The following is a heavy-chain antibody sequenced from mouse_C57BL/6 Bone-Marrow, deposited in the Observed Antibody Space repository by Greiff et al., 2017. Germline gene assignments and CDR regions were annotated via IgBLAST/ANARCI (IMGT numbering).Heavy chain of an antibody. J-gene: IGHJ3*01. CDR1: GYTFTSYW. CDR2: INPSSGYT. D-gene: IGHD1-1*01. V-gene: IGHV1-7*01. Sequence: QVQLKQSGAELAKPGASVKLSCKASGYTFTSYWMHWVKQRPGQGLEWIGYINPSSGYTKYNQKFKDKATLTADKSSSTAYMQLSSLTYEDSAVYYCARIGYGSRAWFAYWGQGTLVTVSA. CDR3: ARIGYGSRAWFAY.